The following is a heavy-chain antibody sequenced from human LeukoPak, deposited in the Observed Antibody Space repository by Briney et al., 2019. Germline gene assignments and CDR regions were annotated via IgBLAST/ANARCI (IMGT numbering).Heavy chain of an antibody. CDR2: IWYDGSNK. V-gene: IGHV3-33*06. CDR1: GFTFSSYG. J-gene: IGHJ4*02. D-gene: IGHD5-24*01. CDR3: AKVGNGYNEPFDY. Sequence: GGSLRLSCAASGFTFSSYGMHWVRQAPGKGLEWVAVIWYDGSNKYYADSVKGRFTISRDNSKNTLYLQMNSLRAEDKAVYYCAKVGNGYNEPFDYWGQGTLVTVSS.